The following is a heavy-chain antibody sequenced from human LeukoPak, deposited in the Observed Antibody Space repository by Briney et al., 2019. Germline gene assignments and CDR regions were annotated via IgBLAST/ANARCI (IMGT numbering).Heavy chain of an antibody. CDR2: IYTSGST. CDR3: ARAGVGDSSGYYSHYFDY. D-gene: IGHD3-22*01. J-gene: IGHJ4*02. Sequence: SETLSLTCTVSGGSISSGSYYWSWIRQPAGKGLEWIGRIYTSGSTNYNPSLKSRVTISVDTSKNQFSLKLSSVTAADTAVYYCARAGVGDSSGYYSHYFDYWGQGTLVTVSS. V-gene: IGHV4-61*02. CDR1: GGSISSGSYY.